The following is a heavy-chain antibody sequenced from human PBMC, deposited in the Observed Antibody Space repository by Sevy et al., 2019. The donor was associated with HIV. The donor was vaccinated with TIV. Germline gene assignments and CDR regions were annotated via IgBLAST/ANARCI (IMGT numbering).Heavy chain of an antibody. CDR2: ISTDGNIK. V-gene: IGHV3-30*04. CDR3: AKNHYELVSYFEH. D-gene: IGHD3-22*01. Sequence: GGSLRLSCTASGFSFSNYAMYWVRQAPGEGLEWVAVISTDGNIKDYADSVKGRFTISRDDSEDTVYLQMSSLRAEDTAVYYCAKNHYELVSYFEHWGQGTLVTVSS. J-gene: IGHJ1*01. CDR1: GFSFSNYA.